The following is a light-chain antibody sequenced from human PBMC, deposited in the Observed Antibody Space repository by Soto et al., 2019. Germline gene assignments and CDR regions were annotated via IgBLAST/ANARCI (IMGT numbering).Light chain of an antibody. CDR3: QQYDDLPT. J-gene: IGKJ1*01. CDR1: QDISDF. CDR2: EAS. V-gene: IGKV1-33*01. Sequence: DIQLTQSPSSLSASVGDRVTITCQASQDISDFLNWYQQKPGKAPTLVIYEASNLEKGVPSRFSGSGLGTDFAFTISSLQPEDFATYYCQQYDDLPTFGQGTKLEIK.